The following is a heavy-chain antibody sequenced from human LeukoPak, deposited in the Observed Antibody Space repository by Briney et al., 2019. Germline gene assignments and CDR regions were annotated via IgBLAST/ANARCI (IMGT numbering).Heavy chain of an antibody. V-gene: IGHV4-34*01. D-gene: IGHD6-6*01. CDR1: GGSFSGYY. J-gene: IGHJ4*02. CDR3: ARGHYSSSQYYFDY. CDR2: INHSGST. Sequence: KTSETLSLTCAVYGGSFSGYYWSWIRQPPGKGLEWIGEINHSGSTNYNPSLKSRVTISVDTSKNRFSLKLSSVTAADTAVYYCARGHYSSSQYYFDYWGQGTLVTVSS.